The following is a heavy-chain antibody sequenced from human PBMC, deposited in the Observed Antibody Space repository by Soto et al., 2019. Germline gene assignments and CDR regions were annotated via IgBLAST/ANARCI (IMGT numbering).Heavy chain of an antibody. CDR2: ISHHSDYI. V-gene: IGHV3-21*04. CDR3: AKFSATSVYDISSAPDY. CDR1: GFTFASYN. D-gene: IGHD6-6*01. J-gene: IGHJ4*02. Sequence: GGSLRLSCASSGFTFASYNMLWVRQAPGKGLEWVASISHHSDYIYHADSVKGRFTISRDNSRKTLYLQMTSLRAEDAAVYYCAKFSATSVYDISSAPDYWGQGTLVTVSS.